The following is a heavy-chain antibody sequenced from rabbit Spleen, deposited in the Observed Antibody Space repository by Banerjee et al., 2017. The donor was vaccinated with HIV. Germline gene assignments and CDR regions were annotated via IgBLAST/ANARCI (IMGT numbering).Heavy chain of an antibody. V-gene: IGHV1S40*01. CDR3: ARDTSSSFSSYGMDL. CDR1: GFSFSNKAV. J-gene: IGHJ6*01. Sequence: QSLEESGGDLVKPGASLTLTCTASGFSFSNKAVMCWVRQAPGKGLEWIACINAVTGKAVYASWAKGRFTFSKTSSTTVTLQMTRLTAADMATYFCARDTSSSFSSYGMDLWGPGTLVTVS. D-gene: IGHD1-1*01. CDR2: INAVTGKA.